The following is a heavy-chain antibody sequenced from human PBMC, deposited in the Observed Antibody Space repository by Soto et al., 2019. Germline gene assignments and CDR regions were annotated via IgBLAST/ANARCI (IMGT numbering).Heavy chain of an antibody. Sequence: QVQLVESGGGVVQPGTSLRLSCVGSGFTFRSYVIHWVRQAPGKGLEWVALTSYDGRNNFYVDSVKGRFTISRDNSRNTVELQRDSLRREDTALYYCARWGTTGGLDVWGQGPLVSVSS. D-gene: IGHD3-16*01. J-gene: IGHJ4*02. V-gene: IGHV3-33*05. CDR3: ARWGTTGGLDV. CDR2: TSYDGRNN. CDR1: GFTFRSYV.